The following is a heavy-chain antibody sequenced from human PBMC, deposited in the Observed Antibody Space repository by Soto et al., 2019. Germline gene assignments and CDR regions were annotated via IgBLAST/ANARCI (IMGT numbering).Heavy chain of an antibody. CDR3: ARDMFSVVVAATIYFDY. J-gene: IGHJ4*02. Sequence: ASLKVSCKVSGYTLTELSMHWVRQAPGKGLEWMGGFDPEDGETIYAQKFQGRVTMTEDTSTDTAYMELRSLRSDDTAVYYCARDMFSVVVAATIYFDYWGQGTLVTVSS. CDR2: FDPEDGET. D-gene: IGHD2-15*01. V-gene: IGHV1-24*01. CDR1: GYTLTELS.